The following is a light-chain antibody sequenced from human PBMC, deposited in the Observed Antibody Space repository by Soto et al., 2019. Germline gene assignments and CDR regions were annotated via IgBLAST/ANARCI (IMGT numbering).Light chain of an antibody. CDR1: QSISSW. CDR3: QHRDNWPPIT. V-gene: IGKV1-5*01. Sequence: DIQMTQSPSTLSATAGDRVTITCRASQSISSWLAWYQHKPGKAPKLLIYDASNLDSGVPSRFSGSGSGTDFTLTISSLEPEDFAVYYCQHRDNWPPITFGQGTRLEIK. J-gene: IGKJ5*01. CDR2: DAS.